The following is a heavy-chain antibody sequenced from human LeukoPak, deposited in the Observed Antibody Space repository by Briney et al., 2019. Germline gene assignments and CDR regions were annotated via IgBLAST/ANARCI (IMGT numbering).Heavy chain of an antibody. V-gene: IGHV3-30*18. CDR1: GFTFSSYG. J-gene: IGHJ6*02. Sequence: GGSLRLSCAASGFTFSSYGMHWVRQAPGKGLEWVAVISYDGSNKYYADSVKGRFTISRDNSKNTLYLQMNSLRAEDTAVYYCAKTLSSSWYPIGYYYYGMVVWGQGTTVTVSS. D-gene: IGHD6-13*01. CDR2: ISYDGSNK. CDR3: AKTLSSSWYPIGYYYYGMVV.